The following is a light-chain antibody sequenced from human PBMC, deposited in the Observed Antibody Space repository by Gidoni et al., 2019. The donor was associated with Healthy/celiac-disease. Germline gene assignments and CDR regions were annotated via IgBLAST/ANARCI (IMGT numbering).Light chain of an antibody. CDR3: QQYNNWLPLT. J-gene: IGKJ4*01. CDR1: QSVNSN. V-gene: IGKV3-15*01. Sequence: EIVMTQSPATLSVSPGERATLSCRSSQSVNSNLAGYQQKPGQAPRLLIYGASTRATGIPARFSGSGSGTEFTLTISSLQSEDFAVYYCQQYNNWLPLTFGGGTKVEIK. CDR2: GAS.